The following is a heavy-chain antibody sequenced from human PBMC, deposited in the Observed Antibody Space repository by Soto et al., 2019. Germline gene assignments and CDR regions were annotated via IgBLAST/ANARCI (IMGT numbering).Heavy chain of an antibody. Sequence: SVKVSCKASGGTFSSYAISWVRQAPGQGLEWMGGIIPIFGTANYAQKFQGRVTITADESTSTAYMELSSLRSEDTAVYYCARALSRKIAARQENWFDPWGQGTLVTVSS. CDR2: IIPIFGTA. CDR1: GGTFSSYA. CDR3: ARALSRKIAARQENWFDP. V-gene: IGHV1-69*13. D-gene: IGHD6-6*01. J-gene: IGHJ5*02.